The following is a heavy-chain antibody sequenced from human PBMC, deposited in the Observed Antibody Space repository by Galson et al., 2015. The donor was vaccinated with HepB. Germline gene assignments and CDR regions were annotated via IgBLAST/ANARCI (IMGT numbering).Heavy chain of an antibody. J-gene: IGHJ4*02. CDR1: GFTFSDYY. CDR2: ISSSGSTI. V-gene: IGHV3-11*01. D-gene: IGHD2-15*01. CDR3: ASRYCSGGSCYFDY. Sequence: SLRLSCAASGFTFSDYYMSWIRQAPGKGLEWVSCISSSGSTIYYADSVKGRFTISRDTAKNSLYLQMNSLRAEDTAVYYCASRYCSGGSCYFDYWGQGTLVTVSS.